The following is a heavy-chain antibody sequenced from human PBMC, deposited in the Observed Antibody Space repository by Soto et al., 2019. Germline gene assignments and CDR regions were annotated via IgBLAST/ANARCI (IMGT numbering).Heavy chain of an antibody. J-gene: IGHJ5*02. CDR3: AARFPYCSDGICYGPNWFDP. CDR2: IYYSGNT. Sequence: SETLSLTCTVSGGSISSGGYYWSWIRQLPGKGLEWIGYIYYSGNTYYNPSLKSRVSLSVDTSENQFSLKLASVTAADTAVYYCAARFPYCSDGICYGPNWFDPWGQGTLVTVSS. CDR1: GGSISSGGYY. D-gene: IGHD2-15*01. V-gene: IGHV4-31*03.